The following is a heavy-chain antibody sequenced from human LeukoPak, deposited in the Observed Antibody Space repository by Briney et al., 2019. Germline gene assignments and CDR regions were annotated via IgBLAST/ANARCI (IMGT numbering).Heavy chain of an antibody. D-gene: IGHD4-17*01. CDR2: IKQDGSEK. Sequence: PGGSLRLSCAASGFTFSSYWMSWVRQAPGKGLEWVANIKQDGSEKYYVDSVKGRFTISRDNAKNSLYLQMNSLRAEDTAVYYCARDLRPNCGDLFDYWGQGTLVTVSS. J-gene: IGHJ4*02. CDR1: GFTFSSYW. V-gene: IGHV3-7*01. CDR3: ARDLRPNCGDLFDY.